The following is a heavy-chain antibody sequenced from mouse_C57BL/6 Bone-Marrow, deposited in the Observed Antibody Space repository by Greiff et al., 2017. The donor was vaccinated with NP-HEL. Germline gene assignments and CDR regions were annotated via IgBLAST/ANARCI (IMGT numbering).Heavy chain of an antibody. CDR1: GYTFTSYG. CDR2: IYPRSGNT. J-gene: IGHJ2*01. CDR3: ARADYGSSYPDY. V-gene: IGHV1-81*01. D-gene: IGHD1-1*01. Sequence: QVQLQQSGAELARPGASVKLSCKASGYTFTSYGISWVKQRTGQGLEWIGEIYPRSGNTYYNEKFKGKATLTADKSSSTAYMELRSLTSEDSAVYFCARADYGSSYPDYWGQGTTLTVSS.